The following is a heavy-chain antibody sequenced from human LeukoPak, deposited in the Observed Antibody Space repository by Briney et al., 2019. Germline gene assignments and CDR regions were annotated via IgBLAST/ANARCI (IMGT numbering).Heavy chain of an antibody. V-gene: IGHV3-30-3*02. CDR1: GFTFSSYA. D-gene: IGHD2-15*01. CDR2: ISYDGSNK. Sequence: GGSLRLSCAASGFTFSSYAMHWVRQAPGKGLEWVAVISYDGSNKYYADSVKGRFTISRDNSKNTLYLQMNSLRAEDTAVYYCAKGGQWWVFDYWGQGTLVTVSS. J-gene: IGHJ4*02. CDR3: AKGGQWWVFDY.